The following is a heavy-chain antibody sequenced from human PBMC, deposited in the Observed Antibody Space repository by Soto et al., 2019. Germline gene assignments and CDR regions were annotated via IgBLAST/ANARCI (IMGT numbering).Heavy chain of an antibody. J-gene: IGHJ4*02. D-gene: IGHD3-3*02. CDR2: IYYRDMP. CDR1: GGSITRGDYY. V-gene: IGHV4-30-4*01. Sequence: SQTPFLTCSVSGGSITRGDYYWSWLRQPPGKGLEWIGYIYYRDMPHYNPSLKSRVTISVDTSKNQFSLSMTYVTAADTAVYYCARGSAFLVHYYDYSGQRSPVTVTS. CDR3: ARGSAFLVHYYDY.